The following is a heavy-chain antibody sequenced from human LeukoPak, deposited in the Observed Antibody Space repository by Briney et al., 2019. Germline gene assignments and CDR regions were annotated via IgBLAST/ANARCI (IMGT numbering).Heavy chain of an antibody. Sequence: PSETLSLTCTVSGGSISSSRYYWAWIRQPPGKGLDWIGSISYSGSTYYNPSLKSRITVSVDTSTNQFSLKLNSVTAADTAVYYCARHSDSGNNRQYAFDFWGQGTMVTVSS. CDR3: ARHSDSGNNRQYAFDF. V-gene: IGHV4-39*01. D-gene: IGHD1/OR15-1a*01. J-gene: IGHJ3*01. CDR2: ISYSGST. CDR1: GGSISSSRYY.